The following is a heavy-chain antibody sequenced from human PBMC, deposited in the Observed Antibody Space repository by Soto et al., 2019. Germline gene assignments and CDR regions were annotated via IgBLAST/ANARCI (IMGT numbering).Heavy chain of an antibody. Sequence: QVQLVQSGAEVKKPGASVKVSCKASGYTFSSYGISWVRQAPGQGLEWMGWISGYNGNTDYAQNLQGRVTMTTDTFTSTDYMELRSLRSDDTAVYYCARARGQWLVTTEYDCWGQGTLVTVSS. CDR2: ISGYNGNT. CDR3: ARARGQWLVTTEYDC. CDR1: GYTFSSYG. D-gene: IGHD6-19*01. V-gene: IGHV1-18*01. J-gene: IGHJ4*02.